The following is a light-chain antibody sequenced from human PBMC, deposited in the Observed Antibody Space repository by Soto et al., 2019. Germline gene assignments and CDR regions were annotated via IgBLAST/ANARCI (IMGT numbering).Light chain of an antibody. CDR1: QSVSSN. CDR2: GAS. CDR3: QQHNYWPS. Sequence: EIVMTQSPATLSVSPGERATLSCRASQSVSSNLAWDQQKPGQAPRLLLYGASTRATGIPGRFSGSGSGTEFTLTISSLQSEDFAVYYCQQHNYWPSFGQGTKLEIK. V-gene: IGKV3-15*01. J-gene: IGKJ2*01.